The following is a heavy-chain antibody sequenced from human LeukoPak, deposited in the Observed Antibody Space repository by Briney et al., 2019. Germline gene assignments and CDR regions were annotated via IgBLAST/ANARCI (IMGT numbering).Heavy chain of an antibody. J-gene: IGHJ4*02. CDR3: RIYYDSSGYYLDY. V-gene: IGHV3-23*01. CDR2: ISGSGGST. D-gene: IGHD3-22*01. CDR1: GFTFSSYA. Sequence: QPGGSLRLSCAASGFTFSSYAMSWVRQAPGKGLEWVSAISGSGGSTYYADSVKGRFTISRDNSKNTLYLQMNSLGAEDTAVYYSRIYYDSSGYYLDYWGQGTLVTVSS.